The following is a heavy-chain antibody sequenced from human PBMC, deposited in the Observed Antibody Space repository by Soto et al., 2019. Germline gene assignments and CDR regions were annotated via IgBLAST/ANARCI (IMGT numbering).Heavy chain of an antibody. D-gene: IGHD3-10*01. J-gene: IGHJ4*02. CDR1: GGSISSSNW. V-gene: IGHV4-4*02. Sequence: PSETLSLTCAVSGGSISSSNWWSWVRQPPGKGLEWIGEIYHSGSTNYNPSLKSRATISVDKSKNQFSLKLSSVTAADTAVYYCARDPLSMVRGDTGCWGQGTLVTVSS. CDR2: IYHSGST. CDR3: ARDPLSMVRGDTGC.